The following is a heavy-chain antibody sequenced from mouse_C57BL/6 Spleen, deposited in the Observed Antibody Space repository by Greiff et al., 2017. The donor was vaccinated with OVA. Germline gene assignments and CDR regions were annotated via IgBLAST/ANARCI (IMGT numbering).Heavy chain of an antibody. CDR2: INPYNGGT. V-gene: IGHV1-19*01. J-gene: IGHJ1*03. CDR1: GYTFTDYY. D-gene: IGHD1-1*01. CDR3: ARPHYGSSHWYFDV. Sequence: VQLKESGPVLVKPGASVKMSCKASGYTFTDYYMNWVKQSHGKSLEWIGVINPYNGGTSYNQKFKGKATLTVDKSSSTAYMELNSLTSEDSAVYYCARPHYGSSHWYFDVWGTGTTVTVSS.